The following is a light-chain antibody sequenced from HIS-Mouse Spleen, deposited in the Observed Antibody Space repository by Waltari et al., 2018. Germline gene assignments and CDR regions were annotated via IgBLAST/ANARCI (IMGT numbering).Light chain of an antibody. J-gene: IGLJ2*01. CDR3: YSTDSSGNHRV. V-gene: IGLV3-10*01. CDR1: ALPKKY. CDR2: GDI. Sequence: SYELTQLPSVSVSPGQTARITCSGDALPKKYAYWYQQKSGKAPVLVIYGDIKRPSGIPGRFSGSSSGTMATLTISGAQVEDEADYYCYSTDSSGNHRVFGGGTKLTVL.